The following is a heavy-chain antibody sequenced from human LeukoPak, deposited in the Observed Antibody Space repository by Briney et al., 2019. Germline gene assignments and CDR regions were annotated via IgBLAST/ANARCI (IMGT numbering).Heavy chain of an antibody. V-gene: IGHV4-38-2*02. D-gene: IGHD5-12*01. J-gene: IGHJ4*02. CDR2: IYHSGST. Sequence: SETLSLTCTVSGYSISSGYYWGWIRQPPGKGLEWIGSIYHSGSTYYNPSLKSRVTISVDTSKNQFSLKLSSVTAADTAVYYCAREKGGVYIVATRKYYFDYWGQGTLVTVSS. CDR3: AREKGGVYIVATRKYYFDY. CDR1: GYSISSGYY.